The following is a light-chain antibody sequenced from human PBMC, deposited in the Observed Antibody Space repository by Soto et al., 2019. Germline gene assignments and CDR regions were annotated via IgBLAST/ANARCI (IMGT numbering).Light chain of an antibody. CDR3: QQYHSLPYT. Sequence: DIQMSQSPSSLSASVGDRVTITCQASHDINNFLSWYQQKPGKAPKLLIFDATNLETGVPSRFSGRGSGTDFTFTISSLQPEDIATFYCQQYHSLPYTFGQGTKLEIK. J-gene: IGKJ2*01. CDR2: DAT. V-gene: IGKV1-33*01. CDR1: HDINNF.